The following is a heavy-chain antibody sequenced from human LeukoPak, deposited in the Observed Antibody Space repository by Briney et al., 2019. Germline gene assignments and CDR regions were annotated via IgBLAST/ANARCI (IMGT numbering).Heavy chain of an antibody. J-gene: IGHJ6*03. CDR3: ARGRSGSSPVLDYYMDV. V-gene: IGHV3-30*14. D-gene: IGHD6-19*01. Sequence: GGSLRLSCAASGFNFNYYPVHWVRQAPGKGLVWVAFISDNGSLKYYADSVKGRFTFSRDNSKNTLYLQMNSLRGDDTAVYYCARGRSGSSPVLDYYMDVWGKGTTVTVSS. CDR1: GFNFNYYP. CDR2: ISDNGSLK.